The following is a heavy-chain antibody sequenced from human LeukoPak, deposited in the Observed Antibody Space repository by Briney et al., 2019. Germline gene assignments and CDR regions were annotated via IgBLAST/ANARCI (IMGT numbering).Heavy chain of an antibody. CDR1: GFTFSSYW. CDR2: IWYDGSNK. V-gene: IGHV3-33*08. J-gene: IGHJ6*02. Sequence: GGSLRLSCAASGFTFSSYWMSWVRQAPGKGLEWVAVIWYDGSNKYYADSVKGRFTISRDNSKNTLYLQMNSLRAEDTAVYYCARDLAVAGRFYYGMDVWGQGTTVTVSS. D-gene: IGHD6-19*01. CDR3: ARDLAVAGRFYYGMDV.